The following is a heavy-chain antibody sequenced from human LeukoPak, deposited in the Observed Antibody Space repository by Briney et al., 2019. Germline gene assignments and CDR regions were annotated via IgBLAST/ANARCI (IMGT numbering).Heavy chain of an antibody. CDR1: GFTFSSYG. CDR3: AKEVRYGDYGLDY. Sequence: EGSLRLSCAASGFTFSSYGMHWVRQAPGKGLEWVAVISYDGSNKYYADSVEGRFTISRDNSKNTLYLQMNSLRAEDTALYYCAKEVRYGDYGLDYWGQGTLVTVSS. V-gene: IGHV3-30*18. CDR2: ISYDGSNK. D-gene: IGHD4-17*01. J-gene: IGHJ4*02.